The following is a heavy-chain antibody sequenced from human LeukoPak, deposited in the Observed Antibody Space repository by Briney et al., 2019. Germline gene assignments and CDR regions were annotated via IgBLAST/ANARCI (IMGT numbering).Heavy chain of an antibody. J-gene: IGHJ6*03. CDR1: GGSISSYY. CDR3: ARSSGYYDSSGYYRNYYYYYMDV. V-gene: IGHV4-59*01. CDR2: IYYSGST. Sequence: SETLSLTCTVSGGSISSYYWSWIRQPPGKGLEWIGYIYYSGSTSYNPSLKSRVTISVDTSKNQFSLKLSSVTAADTAVYYCARSSGYYDSSGYYRNYYYYYMDVWGKGTTVTISS. D-gene: IGHD3-22*01.